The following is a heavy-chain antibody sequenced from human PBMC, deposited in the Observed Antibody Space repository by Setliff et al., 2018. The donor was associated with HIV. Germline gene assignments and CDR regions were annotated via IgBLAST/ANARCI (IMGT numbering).Heavy chain of an antibody. V-gene: IGHV1-18*01. Sequence: GASVKVSCKASGYTFTNYGISWVRQAPGQGLEWMGWISAYTGNTPNYAQKLQGRVTMTTDTSTSTAYMELRSLRSDDTGAYYCARNSGSYWAYWGQGTLVTVSS. J-gene: IGHJ4*02. CDR1: GYTFTNYG. CDR2: ISAYTGNTP. D-gene: IGHD1-26*01. CDR3: ARNSGSYWAY.